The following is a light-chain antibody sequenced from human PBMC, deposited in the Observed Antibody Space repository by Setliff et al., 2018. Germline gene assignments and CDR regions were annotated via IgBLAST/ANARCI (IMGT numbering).Light chain of an antibody. CDR3: QQYADSPVT. CDR2: KAS. J-gene: IGKJ1*01. CDR1: QSISSW. V-gene: IGKV1-5*03. Sequence: DIQMTQSPSTLSASVGDRVTITCRASQSISSWLAWYQQKPGKAPKLLIYKASSLESGVPSRFSGSGSGTEFTLTISSLQPDDFATYYCQQYADSPVTFGQGTKVDIK.